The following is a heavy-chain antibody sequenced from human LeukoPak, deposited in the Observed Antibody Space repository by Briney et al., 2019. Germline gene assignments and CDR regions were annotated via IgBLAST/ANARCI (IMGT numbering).Heavy chain of an antibody. D-gene: IGHD5-12*01. Sequence: GGSLRLSCAASGFTFSDYWMHWVRQAPGKGLVWVSHINADEDRAAYADSVKGRFTISRDNARNTLYLQMNSLRAEDTAVYYCAIRAGGYDWADAFDIWGQGTMVAVSS. CDR2: INADEDRA. V-gene: IGHV3-74*01. CDR3: AIRAGGYDWADAFDI. CDR1: GFTFSDYW. J-gene: IGHJ3*02.